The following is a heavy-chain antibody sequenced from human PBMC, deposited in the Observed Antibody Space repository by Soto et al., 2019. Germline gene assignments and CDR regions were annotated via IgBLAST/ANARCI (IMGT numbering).Heavy chain of an antibody. D-gene: IGHD3-10*01. CDR1: GGTFSSYA. CDR2: IIPIFGTA. J-gene: IGHJ4*02. V-gene: IGHV1-69*13. Sequence: SVKVSCKASGGTFSSYAISWVRQAPGQGLEWMGGIIPIFGTANYAQKFQGRVTITADESTSTAYMELSSLRSEDTAVYYCARESARGAMVRGVVYFEYWGQGTLVTVSS. CDR3: ARESARGAMVRGVVYFEY.